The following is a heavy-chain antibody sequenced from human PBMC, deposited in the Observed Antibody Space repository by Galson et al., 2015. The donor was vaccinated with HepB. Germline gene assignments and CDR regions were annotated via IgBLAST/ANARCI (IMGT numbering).Heavy chain of an antibody. CDR1: GGTFSSYA. Sequence: SVKVSCKASGGTFSSYAISWVRQAPGQGLEWMGGIIPIFGTANYAQKFQGRVTITADESTSTAYMELSSLRSEDTAVYYCAREYDSSGPHFDYWGQGTLVTVSS. CDR2: IIPIFGTA. D-gene: IGHD3-22*01. CDR3: AREYDSSGPHFDY. J-gene: IGHJ4*02. V-gene: IGHV1-69*13.